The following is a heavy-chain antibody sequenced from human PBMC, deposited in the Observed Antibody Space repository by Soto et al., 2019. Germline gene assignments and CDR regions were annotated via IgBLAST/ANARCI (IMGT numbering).Heavy chain of an antibody. V-gene: IGHV3-23*01. CDR2: ISGSGGST. J-gene: IGHJ4*02. D-gene: IGHD3-3*01. CDR1: GFTFSSYA. Sequence: GGSMRLSCAASGFTFSSYARSGFLQAPGKGREWVSAISGSGGSTYYADSVKGRFTISRDNSKNTLYLQMNSLRAEDTAVYYCAKVPPSTILDVVRHEYWGQGALVTVSS. CDR3: AKVPPSTILDVVRHEY.